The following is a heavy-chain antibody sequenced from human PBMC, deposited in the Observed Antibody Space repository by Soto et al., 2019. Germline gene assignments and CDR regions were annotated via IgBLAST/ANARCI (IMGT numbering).Heavy chain of an antibody. V-gene: IGHV4-34*01. CDR2: INQSGST. D-gene: IGHD1-1*01. Sequence: GKGLEWIGEINQSGSTNYNPSLKSRVTISVDTSKNQFSLKLSSVTAADTAVYYCARQGHRNPNRYGMDVWAQAITVT. CDR3: ARQGHRNPNRYGMDV. J-gene: IGHJ6*01.